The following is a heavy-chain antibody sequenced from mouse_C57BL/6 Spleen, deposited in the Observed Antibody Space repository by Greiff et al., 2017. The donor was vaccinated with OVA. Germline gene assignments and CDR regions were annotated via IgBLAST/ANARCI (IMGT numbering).Heavy chain of an antibody. CDR1: GYSITSGYY. CDR3: ARDPYDYDWYFDV. Sequence: EVKLMESGPGLVKPSQSLSLTCSVTGYSITSGYYWNWIRQFPGNKLEWMGYISYDGSNNYNPSLKNRISITRDTSKNQFFLKLNSVTTEDTATYYCARDPYDYDWYFDVWGTGTTVTVSS. V-gene: IGHV3-6*01. CDR2: ISYDGSN. J-gene: IGHJ1*03. D-gene: IGHD2-4*01.